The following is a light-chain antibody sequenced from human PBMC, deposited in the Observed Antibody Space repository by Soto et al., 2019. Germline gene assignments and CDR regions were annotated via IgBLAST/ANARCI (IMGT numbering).Light chain of an antibody. Sequence: DNVLTQSPDTLSLSPGARAPLSCRASQSVSIYLAWYQQKPGQGPRLLIYDASNRATGIPARFSGSGSGTDFTLTISSLQSEDFAVYYCQQYNNWPPVTFGQGTKVDIK. CDR1: QSVSIY. V-gene: IGKV3-11*01. CDR2: DAS. CDR3: QQYNNWPPVT. J-gene: IGKJ1*01.